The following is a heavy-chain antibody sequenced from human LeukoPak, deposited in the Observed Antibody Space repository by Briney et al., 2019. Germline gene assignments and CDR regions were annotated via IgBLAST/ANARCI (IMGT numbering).Heavy chain of an antibody. V-gene: IGHV3-30-3*01. D-gene: IGHD6-13*01. CDR1: GFTFSSYA. CDR2: ISYDGSNK. CDR3: ATDQAAGADY. J-gene: IGHJ4*02. Sequence: GGSLRLSCAASGFTFSSYAMNWVRQAPGKGLEWVAVISYDGSNKYYADSVKGRFTISRDNSKNTLYLQMNSLRAEDTAVYYCATDQAAGADYWGQGTLVTVSS.